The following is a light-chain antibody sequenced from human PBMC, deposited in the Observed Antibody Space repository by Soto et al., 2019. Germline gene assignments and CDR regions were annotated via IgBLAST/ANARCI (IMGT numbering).Light chain of an antibody. J-gene: IGLJ1*01. V-gene: IGLV1-44*01. CDR1: NSDIGTNT. CDR2: SND. CDR3: AAWDDSLFGHV. Sequence: QSVLTQPPSASGTPGQRVTISCSGGNSDIGTNTVNWYQQVPGAAPKLLIYSNDQRPSGVPDRFSGSKSGTSASLAISGLQSDDEADYYCAAWDDSLFGHVFGTGTKGTVL.